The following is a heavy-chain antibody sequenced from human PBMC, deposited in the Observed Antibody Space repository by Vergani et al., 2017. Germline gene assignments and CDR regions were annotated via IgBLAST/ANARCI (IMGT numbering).Heavy chain of an antibody. Sequence: QVQLQESGPGLVKPSETLSLTCTVSGGSISSYYWSWIRQPPGKGLEWIGEIYYSGSTNYNPSLKSRVTISVYTSKNQFSLKLSSGTAADTAVYYCERDKYYYDSSGYTHWGQGTLVTVSS. V-gene: IGHV4-59*01. CDR3: ERDKYYYDSSGYTH. CDR2: IYYSGST. D-gene: IGHD3-22*01. CDR1: GGSISSYY. J-gene: IGHJ4*02.